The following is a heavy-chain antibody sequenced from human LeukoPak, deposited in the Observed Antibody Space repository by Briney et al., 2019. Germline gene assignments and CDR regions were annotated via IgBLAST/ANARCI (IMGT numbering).Heavy chain of an antibody. J-gene: IGHJ4*02. CDR1: GFTFSDYY. V-gene: IGHV3-11*01. D-gene: IGHD6-19*01. Sequence: GGSLRLSCAPSGFTFSDYYMSWIRQAPGKGLEWVSYISSSGSTIYYADTVEGRFTISRDNAKNSLYLQMNSLRAEDTAVYDCARPGYSSGWGLDYWGQGTLVTVSS. CDR2: ISSSGSTI. CDR3: ARPGYSSGWGLDY.